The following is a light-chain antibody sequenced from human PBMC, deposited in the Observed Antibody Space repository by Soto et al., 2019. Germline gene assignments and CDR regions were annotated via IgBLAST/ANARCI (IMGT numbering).Light chain of an antibody. CDR1: QSFSSSY. V-gene: IGKV3-20*01. Sequence: EIVLTQSPGTLSLSPGERATLSCRASQSFSSSYLAWYQQKPGPAPRLLIYGASSRTTGIPDRFSGSGSGTVFTLTISRLEPEDFAVYYCQQYGTSITFGQGTRLEI. J-gene: IGKJ5*01. CDR3: QQYGTSIT. CDR2: GAS.